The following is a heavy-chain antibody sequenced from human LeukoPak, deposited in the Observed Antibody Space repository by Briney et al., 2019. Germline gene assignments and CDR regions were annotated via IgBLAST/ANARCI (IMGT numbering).Heavy chain of an antibody. CDR3: ARGRRKIVVVPAATALDY. CDR2: IKQDGSEK. J-gene: IGHJ4*02. V-gene: IGHV3-7*03. D-gene: IGHD2-2*01. CDR1: GFTFSSYW. Sequence: GGSLRLSCAASGFTFSSYWMSWVRQAPGKGLEWVANIKQDGSEKYYVDSVKGRFTISRDKAKNSLYLQMNSLRAEDTAVYYCARGRRKIVVVPAATALDYWGQGTLVTVSS.